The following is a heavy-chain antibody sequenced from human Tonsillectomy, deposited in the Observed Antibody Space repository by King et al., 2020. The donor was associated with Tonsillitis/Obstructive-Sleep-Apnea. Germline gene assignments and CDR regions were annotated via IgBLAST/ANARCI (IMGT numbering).Heavy chain of an antibody. J-gene: IGHJ4*02. V-gene: IGHV3-23*04. CDR1: GFTFISYA. CDR3: AKGRKYFDY. CDR2: ISGSGDIT. Sequence: VQLVESGGGLVQPGGSLRLSCAASGFTFISYAMSWVRQAPGKGLEWVSSISGSGDITYYADSVKGRFTISKDNSKNTLYLQMNSLRAEDTAVYYCAKGRKYFDYWGQGTLVTVSS.